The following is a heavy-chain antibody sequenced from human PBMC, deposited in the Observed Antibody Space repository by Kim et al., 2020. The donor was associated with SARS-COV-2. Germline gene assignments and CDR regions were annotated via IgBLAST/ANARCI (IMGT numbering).Heavy chain of an antibody. CDR3: ARYCSSTSCQFDP. D-gene: IGHD2-2*01. J-gene: IGHJ5*02. Sequence: YAQKFRGRVTMARETSIRTAYMELRTLRSEDTAVYYCARYCSSTSCQFDPWGQGTLVTVSS. V-gene: IGHV1-2*02.